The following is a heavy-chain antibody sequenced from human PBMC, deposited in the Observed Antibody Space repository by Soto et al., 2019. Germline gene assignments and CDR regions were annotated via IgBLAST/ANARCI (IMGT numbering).Heavy chain of an antibody. V-gene: IGHV1-69*13. D-gene: IGHD3-22*01. J-gene: IGHJ4*02. CDR2: VIHMFGTS. Sequence: SVKVSCKASRGTSSSFAFSWVRQAPGQGXEWIGGVIHMFGTSKYAQNFQGRVTIVADESTNTAYMELSSLRAEDTAVYYCATSAFDSSGYFYRSYFDFWGQGSLVTVSS. CDR3: ATSAFDSSGYFYRSYFDF. CDR1: RGTSSSFA.